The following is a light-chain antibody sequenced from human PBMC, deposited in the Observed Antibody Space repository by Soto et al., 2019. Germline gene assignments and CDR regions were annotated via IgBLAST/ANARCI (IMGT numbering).Light chain of an antibody. CDR1: SSNIGSNY. CDR3: AAWDDSLSGVV. V-gene: IGLV1-47*01. Sequence: QAVVTQPPSASGTPGQRVTISCSGSSSNIGSNYVYWYQQLPGTVPQLLIYRNSERPSGVPDRFSGSKSGTSASLAIRGLRSEDEADYYCAAWDDSLSGVVFGGGTQLTVL. CDR2: RNS. J-gene: IGLJ2*01.